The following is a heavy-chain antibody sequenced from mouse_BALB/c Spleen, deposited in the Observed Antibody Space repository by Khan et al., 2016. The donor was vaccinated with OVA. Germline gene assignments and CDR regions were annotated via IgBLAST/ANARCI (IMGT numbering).Heavy chain of an antibody. V-gene: IGHV5-6*01. CDR1: GFTFSSYT. Sequence: EVQLVESGGALVQPGGSLKLSCAASGFTFSSYTMSWVRQTPDKRLEWVATINSDGYYTYYPDSVQGRFTITRNNAKNTLYLQMSSLKSEDTAMYYCASHLTGSFAYWGQGTLVTVSA. D-gene: IGHD4-1*01. CDR2: INSDGYYT. J-gene: IGHJ3*01. CDR3: ASHLTGSFAY.